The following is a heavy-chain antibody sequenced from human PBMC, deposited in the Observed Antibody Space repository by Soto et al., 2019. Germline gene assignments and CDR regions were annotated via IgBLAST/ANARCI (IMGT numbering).Heavy chain of an antibody. J-gene: IGHJ6*02. CDR2: ISGSGGST. D-gene: IGHD3-22*01. CDR1: GFTFSTYA. V-gene: IGHV3-23*01. Sequence: PGGSLRLSCAASGFTFSTYAMSWVRQAPGKGLEWVSAISGSGGSTYYADSVKGRFTISRDNSKNTLYLQMNSLRAEDTAVYYCAKTPGGNYDSSGYYPSVNYGMDVWGQGTTDTVSS. CDR3: AKTPGGNYDSSGYYPSVNYGMDV.